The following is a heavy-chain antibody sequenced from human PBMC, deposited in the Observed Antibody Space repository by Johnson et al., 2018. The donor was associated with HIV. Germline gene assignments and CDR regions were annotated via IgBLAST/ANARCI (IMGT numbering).Heavy chain of an antibody. D-gene: IGHD3-22*01. CDR3: ARDRGNYYDSSGYYGLGAFDI. CDR1: TFTFSGYN. J-gene: IGHJ3*02. Sequence: VQLVESGGGLVKPGGSLRLSCVASTFTFSGYNMAWIRQAPGKGLECLSYISSSGYSTYYADSVKGRFPISRDNSKNTLYLQMNSLRAEDTAVYYCARDRGNYYDSSGYYGLGAFDIWGQGTMVTVSS. CDR2: ISSSGYST. V-gene: IGHV3-48*01.